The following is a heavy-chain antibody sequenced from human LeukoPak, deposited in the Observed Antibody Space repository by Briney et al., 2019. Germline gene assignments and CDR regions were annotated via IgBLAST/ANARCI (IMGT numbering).Heavy chain of an antibody. Sequence: SETLSLTCAVYGGSLSGYDWSWIRQPPGKGLEWIGEIDHSGSTNYNPSLKSRVTISVDTSKNQFSLKLGSVTAADTAVYYCARGTDSYGSSYNWFDPWGQGTLATVSS. J-gene: IGHJ5*02. D-gene: IGHD5-18*01. CDR3: ARGTDSYGSSYNWFDP. CDR1: GGSLSGYD. CDR2: IDHSGST. V-gene: IGHV4-34*01.